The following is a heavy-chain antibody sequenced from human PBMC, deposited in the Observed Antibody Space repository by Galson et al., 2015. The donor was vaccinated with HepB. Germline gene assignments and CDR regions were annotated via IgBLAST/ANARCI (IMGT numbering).Heavy chain of an antibody. D-gene: IGHD3-22*01. V-gene: IGHV4-61*08. J-gene: IGHJ3*02. Sequence: TVSGGSISSGGYYWSWIRQPPGKGLEWIGYIYYSGSTNYNPSLKSRVTISVDTSKNQFSLKLGSVTAADTAVYYCAGVSSPYDSSGYHYGLDIWGQGTMVTVSS. CDR2: IYYSGST. CDR3: AGVSSPYDSSGYHYGLDI. CDR1: GGSISSGGYY.